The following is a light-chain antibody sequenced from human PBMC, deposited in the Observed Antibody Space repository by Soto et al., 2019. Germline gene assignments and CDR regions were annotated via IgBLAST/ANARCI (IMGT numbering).Light chain of an antibody. CDR3: QQSYSTRLT. CDR1: QSISSY. CDR2: AAS. V-gene: IGKV1-39*01. J-gene: IGKJ4*01. Sequence: NKSAASVSASIGDRVTITCRASQSISSYLNWYQQKPGKAPKLLIYAASSLQSGVPSRFSGSGSGTDFTLTISSLQPEDFATYYCQQSYSTRLTFGGGTKV.